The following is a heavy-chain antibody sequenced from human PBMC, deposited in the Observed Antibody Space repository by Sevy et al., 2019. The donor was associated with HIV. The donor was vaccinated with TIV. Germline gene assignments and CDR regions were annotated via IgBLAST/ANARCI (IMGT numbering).Heavy chain of an antibody. V-gene: IGHV4-4*02. CDR1: GGSISSSNW. Sequence: SETLSLTCAVSGGSISSSNWWSWVRQPPGKGLEWIGEIYHSGSTNYNPSLKSRVTISVDKSKNQFSLKLSSVTAADTAVYYCAREGYSSSWHHIDYWGQGTLVTVSS. D-gene: IGHD6-13*01. CDR2: IYHSGST. CDR3: AREGYSSSWHHIDY. J-gene: IGHJ4*02.